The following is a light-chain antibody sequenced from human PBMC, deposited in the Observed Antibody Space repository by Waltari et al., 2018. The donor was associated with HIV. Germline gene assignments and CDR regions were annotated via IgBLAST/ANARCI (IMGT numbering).Light chain of an antibody. CDR3: QSFDVGLRSWV. CDR2: DNN. J-gene: IGLJ3*02. V-gene: IGLV1-40*01. Sequence: QSVLTQPASVSGAPGQGVTISCTGSSPKIGAGSHVHWYQQLPGTAPKLLIYDNNNRPSGVPDRFAGSKSGISASLAISGLQPEDEGDYFCQSFDVGLRSWVFGGGARVTVL. CDR1: SPKIGAGSH.